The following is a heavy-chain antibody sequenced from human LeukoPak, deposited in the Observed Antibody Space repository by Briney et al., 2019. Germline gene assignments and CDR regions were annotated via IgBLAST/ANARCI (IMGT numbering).Heavy chain of an antibody. Sequence: ASVKVSCKASGYTFTGHYMHWVRQAPGQGLEWMGWINPNSGGTNYAQKFQGRVTMTRDTSISTAYMELSRLRSDDTAVYYCARSLVVPAAILFAYNWFDPWGQGTLVTVSS. CDR1: GYTFTGHY. CDR3: ARSLVVPAAILFAYNWFDP. V-gene: IGHV1-2*02. D-gene: IGHD2-2*01. J-gene: IGHJ5*02. CDR2: INPNSGGT.